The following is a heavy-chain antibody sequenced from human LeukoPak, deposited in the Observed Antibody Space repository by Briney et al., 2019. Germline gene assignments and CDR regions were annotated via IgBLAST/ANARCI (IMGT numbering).Heavy chain of an antibody. V-gene: IGHV4-39*07. CDR1: GGSISSSSYY. CDR2: IYYSGST. J-gene: IGHJ4*02. CDR3: ASTRTDYYGSGSYYNAFDY. D-gene: IGHD3-10*01. Sequence: SETLSLTCTVSGGSISSSSYYWGWIRQPPGKGLEWIGSIYYSGSTYYNPSLKSRVTISVDTSKNQFSLKLSSVTAADTAVYYCASTRTDYYGSGSYYNAFDYWGQGTLVTVSS.